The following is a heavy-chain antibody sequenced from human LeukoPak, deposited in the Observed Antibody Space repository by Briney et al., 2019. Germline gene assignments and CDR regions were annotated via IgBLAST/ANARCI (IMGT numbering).Heavy chain of an antibody. CDR1: GFTFSSYA. D-gene: IGHD3-22*01. CDR2: IWYDGSNK. Sequence: PGGSLRLSCAASGFTFSSYAMSWVRQAPGKGLEWVAVIWYDGSNKYYADSVKGRFTISRDNSKNTLYLQMNSLRAEDTAVYYCARDKPPPYYYDSSGIFDYWGQGTLVTVSS. CDR3: ARDKPPPYYYDSSGIFDY. J-gene: IGHJ4*02. V-gene: IGHV3-33*08.